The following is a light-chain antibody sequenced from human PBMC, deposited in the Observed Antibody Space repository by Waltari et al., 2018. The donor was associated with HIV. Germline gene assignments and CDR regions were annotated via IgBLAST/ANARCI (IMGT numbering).Light chain of an antibody. CDR1: SSNIGSHH. CDR3: APWDDSLNGWI. Sequence: QSVLTQPPSASGTPGQRVTISCSGSSSNIGSHHVNLYQQLPGTAPKLLIYGNNQRPSGVPDRFSGSKSGTSASLAISGLQSEDEAVYYCAPWDDSLNGWIFGGGTKLTVL. V-gene: IGLV1-44*01. CDR2: GNN. J-gene: IGLJ2*01.